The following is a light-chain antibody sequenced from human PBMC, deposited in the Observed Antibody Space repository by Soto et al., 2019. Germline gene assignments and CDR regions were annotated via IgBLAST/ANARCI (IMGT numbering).Light chain of an antibody. Sequence: QSVLTQPVSVSGSVGQSITISCTGTSXDVGGYDFVSWYQHHPGKAPKLIIYEVRTRPSGVSDRFSGSKSGNTASLTISGLQAEDEADYYCSSYTSDWGVFGTGTKVTLL. CDR3: SSYTSDWGV. CDR1: SXDVGGYDF. V-gene: IGLV2-14*01. J-gene: IGLJ1*01. CDR2: EVR.